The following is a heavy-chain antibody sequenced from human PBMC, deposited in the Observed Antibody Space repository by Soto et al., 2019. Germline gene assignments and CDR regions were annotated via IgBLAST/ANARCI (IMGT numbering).Heavy chain of an antibody. Sequence: SETLSLTCTVSGDYIRSSSYSWGWIRQPPGKGLEWIGSIYYSGSTYYNPSLKSRVTISVDTSKNQFSLKLSSVTAADTAVYYCARARTYYYGSGSSNWFAPWGQGTLVTVSS. D-gene: IGHD3-10*01. CDR2: IYYSGST. V-gene: IGHV4-39*01. CDR1: GDYIRSSSYS. J-gene: IGHJ5*02. CDR3: ARARTYYYGSGSSNWFAP.